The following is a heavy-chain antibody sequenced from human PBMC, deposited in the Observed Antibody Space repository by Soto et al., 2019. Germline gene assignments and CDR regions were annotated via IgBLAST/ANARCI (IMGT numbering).Heavy chain of an antibody. Sequence: SETLSLTCAVSGGSISSGGYSWSWIRQPPGKGLEWIGYIYHSGSTYYNPSLKSRVTISVDRSKNQFSLKLSSVTAADTAVYYCARVRGATYFFDAFDIWGQGTMVTVSS. CDR2: IYHSGST. CDR1: GGSISSGGYS. J-gene: IGHJ3*02. CDR3: ARVRGATYFFDAFDI. D-gene: IGHD5-12*01. V-gene: IGHV4-30-2*01.